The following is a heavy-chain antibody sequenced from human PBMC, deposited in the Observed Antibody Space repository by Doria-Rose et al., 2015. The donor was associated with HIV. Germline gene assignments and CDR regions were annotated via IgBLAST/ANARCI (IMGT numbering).Heavy chain of an antibody. CDR2: IFSDDER. Sequence: QITLKESGPVLVKPTETLTLTCTVSGVSLSSPGMGVSWIRQPPGKALEWLANIFSDDERSYKTSLKIRLTISRVTSKSQVVLTMTDMYPVDTATYYCARIKSSRWYHKYYFDFWGRGTLVIVSA. J-gene: IGHJ4*02. V-gene: IGHV2-26*01. D-gene: IGHD6-13*01. CDR1: GVSLSSPGMG. CDR3: ARIKSSRWYHKYYFDF.